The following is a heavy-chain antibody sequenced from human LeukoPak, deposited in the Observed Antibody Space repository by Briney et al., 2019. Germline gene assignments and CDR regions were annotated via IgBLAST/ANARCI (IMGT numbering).Heavy chain of an antibody. J-gene: IGHJ6*02. Sequence: PSETLSLTCTVSGGSISSYYWSWIRQPPGKGLEWIGYIYYSGSTNYNPSLKSRVTISVDTSKNQFSLKLSSVTAADTAVYYCARLMESYYYYGMDVWGQGTTVTVSS. D-gene: IGHD2-8*01. CDR3: ARLMESYYYYGMDV. V-gene: IGHV4-59*08. CDR2: IYYSGST. CDR1: GGSISSYY.